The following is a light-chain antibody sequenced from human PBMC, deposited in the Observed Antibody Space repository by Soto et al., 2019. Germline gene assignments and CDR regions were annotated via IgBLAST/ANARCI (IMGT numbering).Light chain of an antibody. V-gene: IGLV1-51*01. Sequence: QSVLTQPPSVSAAPGQKVTMSGSGSSSNIGGNSVSWYQQLPGTAPKLLIYDDNKRPSGIPDRFSGSKSGTSATLGITGFQTGDEADYYCGSWDSSLSAYVFGTGTKSPA. J-gene: IGLJ1*01. CDR2: DDN. CDR3: GSWDSSLSAYV. CDR1: SSNIGGNS.